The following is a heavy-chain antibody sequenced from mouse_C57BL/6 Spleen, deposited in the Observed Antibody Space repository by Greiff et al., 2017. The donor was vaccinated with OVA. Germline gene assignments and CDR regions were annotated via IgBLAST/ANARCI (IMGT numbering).Heavy chain of an antibody. CDR2: IDPSDSET. D-gene: IGHD2-4*01. Sequence: VQLQQPGAELVRPGSSVKLSCKASGYTFTSYWMHWVKQRPIQGLEWIGDIDPSDSETHYNQKFKDKATLTVDKSSSTAYMQLSSLTSEDSAVYFCARWDDYDDWFADWGQGTLVTVSA. J-gene: IGHJ3*01. V-gene: IGHV1-52*01. CDR1: GYTFTSYW. CDR3: ARWDDYDDWFAD.